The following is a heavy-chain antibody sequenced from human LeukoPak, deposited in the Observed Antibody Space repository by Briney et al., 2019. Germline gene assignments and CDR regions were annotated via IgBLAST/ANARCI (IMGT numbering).Heavy chain of an antibody. CDR2: INSDGSST. CDR1: GFTFSSYW. CDR3: ARATFDDYYDFWSGYYSHFDY. Sequence: GGSLRLSCAASGFTFSSYWMHWVRQAPGKGLVWVSRINSDGSSTSYADSVKGRFTISRDNAKNTPYLQMNSLRAEDTAVYYCARATFDDYYDFWSGYYSHFDYWGQGTLVTVSS. J-gene: IGHJ4*02. V-gene: IGHV3-74*01. D-gene: IGHD3-3*01.